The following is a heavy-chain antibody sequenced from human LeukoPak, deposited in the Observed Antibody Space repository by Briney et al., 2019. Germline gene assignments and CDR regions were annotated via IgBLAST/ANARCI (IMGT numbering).Heavy chain of an antibody. J-gene: IGHJ4*02. CDR1: GFTFASYA. CDR3: ARDGPFHDY. CDR2: ISHDGNNK. Sequence: QPGGSLRLSCAASGFTFASYAIHWVRQAPGKGLEWVAVISHDGNNKFYADSVKGRFTISRDNSKNTLYLQMNSLRIEDTAVYCARDGPFHDYWGQGTLVTVSS. D-gene: IGHD2/OR15-2a*01. V-gene: IGHV3-30-3*01.